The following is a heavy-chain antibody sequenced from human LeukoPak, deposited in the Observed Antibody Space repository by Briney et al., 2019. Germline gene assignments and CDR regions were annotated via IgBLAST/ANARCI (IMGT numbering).Heavy chain of an antibody. V-gene: IGHV4-34*01. D-gene: IGHD1-26*01. CDR3: ARRRVGRPSDY. CDR1: DGSFSGYY. Sequence: PSETLSLTCAVYDGSFSGYYWSWIRQPPGKGLEWIGEVNHSGSTNYNPSLKSRVTISVDTSKNQFSLKLSSVTAADTAVYYCARRRVGRPSDYWGQGTLVTVSS. CDR2: VNHSGST. J-gene: IGHJ4*02.